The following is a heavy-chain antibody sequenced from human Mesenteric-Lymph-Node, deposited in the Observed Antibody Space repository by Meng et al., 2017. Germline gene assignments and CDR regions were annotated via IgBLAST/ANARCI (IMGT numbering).Heavy chain of an antibody. J-gene: IGHJ3*02. CDR1: GGSIISDTDH. CDR3: ARGIHYSGRNVEDAFDI. CDR2: MHYSGRT. D-gene: IGHD3-10*01. Sequence: GSLRLSCTVSGGSIISDTDHWGWIRQPPGKGLEYIGRMHYSGRTFYKFSLKSRLTISVDTSKNQFSLKLSSVTAADTAVYYCARGIHYSGRNVEDAFDIWGQGTMVTVSS. V-gene: IGHV4-39*07.